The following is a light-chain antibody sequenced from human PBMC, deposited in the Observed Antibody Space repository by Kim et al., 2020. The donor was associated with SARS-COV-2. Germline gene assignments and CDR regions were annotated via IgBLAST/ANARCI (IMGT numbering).Light chain of an antibody. CDR3: ETWDSSLSAAV. J-gene: IGLJ3*02. Sequence: GQRVTIYCSGATSKIGNNYVSWYQQFPGPAPKLLIYDSDKRPSGIPDRFSGSKSGTSATLDITGLQTGDEADYYCETWDSSLSAAVFGGGTQLTVL. CDR1: TSKIGNNY. V-gene: IGLV1-51*01. CDR2: DSD.